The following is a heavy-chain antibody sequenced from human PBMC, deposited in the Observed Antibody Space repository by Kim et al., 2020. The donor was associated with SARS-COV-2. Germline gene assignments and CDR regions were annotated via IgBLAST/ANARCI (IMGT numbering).Heavy chain of an antibody. CDR2: ISSSGSTI. CDR3: ARGLKLLVYYYGMDV. V-gene: IGHV3-11*04. J-gene: IGHJ6*02. CDR1: GFTFSDYY. D-gene: IGHD1-26*01. Sequence: GGSLRLSCAASGFTFSDYYMSWIRQAPGKGLEWVSYISSSGSTIYYADSVKGRFTISRDNAQNSLYLQMNSLRAEDTAVYYCARGLKLLVYYYGMDVWGQGTTVTVSS.